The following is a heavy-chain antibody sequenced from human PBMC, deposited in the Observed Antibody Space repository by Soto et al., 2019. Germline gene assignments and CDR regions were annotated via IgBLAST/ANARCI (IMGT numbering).Heavy chain of an antibody. D-gene: IGHD1-1*01. Sequence: QVQLQQWGAGLVKPSETLSLSCAVYGQSFSGHSWAWIRQPPGKGLEWIGEINESGSTYYNPSLKSRVTNSTDTSKNHFALKLSSVSAADTAAYFCARGSGIVALPGELEDVKYDYWGQGTLVNVSS. CDR2: INESGST. CDR3: ARGSGIVALPGELEDVKYDY. J-gene: IGHJ4*02. CDR1: GQSFSGHS. V-gene: IGHV4-34*01.